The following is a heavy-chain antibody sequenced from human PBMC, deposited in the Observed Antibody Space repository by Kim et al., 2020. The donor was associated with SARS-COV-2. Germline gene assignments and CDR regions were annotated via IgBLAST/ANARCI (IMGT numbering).Heavy chain of an antibody. V-gene: IGHV3-30*18. J-gene: IGHJ6*02. CDR1: GFTFSSYG. D-gene: IGHD6-13*01. CDR3: AKDLPARRQQLAYAYGMDV. Sequence: GGSLRLSCAASGFTFSSYGMHWVRQAPGKGLEWVAVISYDGSNKYYADSVKGRFTISRDNSKNTLYLQMNSLRAEDTAVYYCAKDLPARRQQLAYAYGMDVWGQGTTVTVSS. CDR2: ISYDGSNK.